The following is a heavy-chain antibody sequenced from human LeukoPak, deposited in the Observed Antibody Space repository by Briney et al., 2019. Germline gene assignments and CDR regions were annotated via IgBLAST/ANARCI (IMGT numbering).Heavy chain of an antibody. V-gene: IGHV4-59*08. Sequence: SETLSLTCTVSGGSISSYFWSWIRQPPGKGLEWIGYIYYSGSTNYNPSLKSRVTISVDTSKNQFSLKLSSVTAADTAVYYCARRTTVATEPWFDYWGQGTLVTVSS. CDR1: GGSISSYF. D-gene: IGHD4-23*01. CDR2: IYYSGST. CDR3: ARRTTVATEPWFDY. J-gene: IGHJ4*02.